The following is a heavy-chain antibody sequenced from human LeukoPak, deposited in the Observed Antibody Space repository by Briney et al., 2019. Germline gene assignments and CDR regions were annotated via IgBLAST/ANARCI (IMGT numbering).Heavy chain of an antibody. CDR3: AKDKKANCGGDCYARH. J-gene: IGHJ4*02. Sequence: PGGSLRLSCAASGFTFSSYAMSWVRQAPGKGLEWVSGISGGGGSTFYADSVKGRFTISRDYSKDTLFLQMNSLRPEDTAVYYCAKDKKANCGGDCYARHWGQGTLVTVSS. V-gene: IGHV3-23*01. CDR1: GFTFSSYA. D-gene: IGHD2-21*01. CDR2: ISGGGGST.